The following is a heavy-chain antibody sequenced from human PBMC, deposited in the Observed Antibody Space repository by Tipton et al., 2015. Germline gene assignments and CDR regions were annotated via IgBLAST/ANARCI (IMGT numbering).Heavy chain of an antibody. D-gene: IGHD6-13*01. CDR2: INHGGSS. CDR1: DASISSISW. V-gene: IGHV4-4*02. Sequence: TLSLTCAVSDASISSISWWTWVRQPPGKGLEWIREINHGGSSNYKTSLNSRVSVSVDTSKNQFSLRVSSVTAADTAVYYCARGAGNSSTWDFDYWGQGSLVTVSS. J-gene: IGHJ4*02. CDR3: ARGAGNSSTWDFDY.